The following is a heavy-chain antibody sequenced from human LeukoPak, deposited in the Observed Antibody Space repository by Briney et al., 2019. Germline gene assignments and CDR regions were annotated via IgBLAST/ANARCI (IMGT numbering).Heavy chain of an antibody. J-gene: IGHJ4*02. V-gene: IGHV3-20*04. Sequence: GGSLRLSCAASGFTFDDYGMSWVRQAPGKWLEWVSGINWNGGSTGYADSVKGRFTISRDNAKNSLYLQMNSLRAEDTASYYCARDAGYYDSSGPFDYWGQGTLVTVSS. CDR3: ARDAGYYDSSGPFDY. CDR1: GFTFDDYG. D-gene: IGHD3-22*01. CDR2: INWNGGST.